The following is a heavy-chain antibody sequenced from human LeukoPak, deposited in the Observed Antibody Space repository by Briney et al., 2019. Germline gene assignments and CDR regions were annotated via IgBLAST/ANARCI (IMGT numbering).Heavy chain of an antibody. V-gene: IGHV3-30*02. CDR3: AKGYCDSSGRPNPFDD. CDR2: IRYDGSNK. J-gene: IGHJ4*02. D-gene: IGHD3-22*01. Sequence: PGGSLRLSCAASGFTFSSYGMHWVRQAPGKGLEWVAFIRYDGSNKYYADSVKGRFTISRDNSKNTLYLQMNSLRAEDTAVYYCAKGYCDSSGRPNPFDDWGQGTLVTVSS. CDR1: GFTFSSYG.